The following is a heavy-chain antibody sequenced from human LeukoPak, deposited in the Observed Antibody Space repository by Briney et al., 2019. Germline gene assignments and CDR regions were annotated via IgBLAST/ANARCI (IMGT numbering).Heavy chain of an antibody. D-gene: IGHD1-26*01. Sequence: GGSLRLSCTASGFTFGDYGMSWVRQAPGKGLEWVGFIQSRNYGGTTQHAASVKGRFTISRDDSKSIAHLQMNSLKTEDTAVYYCTRSESGTYKGGFDFWGQGTLVTVSS. CDR1: GFTFGDYG. J-gene: IGHJ4*02. V-gene: IGHV3-49*04. CDR2: IQSRNYGGTT. CDR3: TRSESGTYKGGFDF.